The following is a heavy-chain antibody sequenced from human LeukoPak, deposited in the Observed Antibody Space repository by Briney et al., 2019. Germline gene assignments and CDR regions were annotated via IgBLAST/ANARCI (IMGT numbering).Heavy chain of an antibody. CDR1: GGSISSGDYY. J-gene: IGHJ3*02. CDR2: IDYSGST. V-gene: IGHV4-30-4*01. Sequence: SETLSLTCTVSGGSISSGDYYWSWIRQPTGKGLEWIAFIDYSGSTYYSPSLKSRVTISLDTSKNQFSLKLSSVTAADTAVYYCARMRGNHNMWGQGTMVTVSS. CDR3: ARMRGNHNM.